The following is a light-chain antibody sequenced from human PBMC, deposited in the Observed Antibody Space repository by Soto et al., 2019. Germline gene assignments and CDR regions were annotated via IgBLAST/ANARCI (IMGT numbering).Light chain of an antibody. CDR1: SSNIGAGYD. Sequence: QSVLTQPPSVSGAPGQRVTISCTGSSSNIGAGYDVHWYQQLPGTAPKLLIYGNSNRPSGVPDRFSGSKSGTSASLAITGLQAGDEADYYCQSYDSSLSHVVFGGGTKVTVL. J-gene: IGLJ2*01. V-gene: IGLV1-40*01. CDR2: GNS. CDR3: QSYDSSLSHVV.